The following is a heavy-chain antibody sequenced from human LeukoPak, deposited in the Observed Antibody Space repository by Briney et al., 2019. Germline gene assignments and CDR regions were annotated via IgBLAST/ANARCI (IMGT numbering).Heavy chain of an antibody. V-gene: IGHV1-2*02. D-gene: IGHD6-19*01. Sequence: ASVKVSCKASGYTFTGYYIHWVRQAPGQGLEWMGWINPNSGDTNYAQKFQGRVTMTRDTSISTAYMELSRLRSDDTALYYCARGVAGTYYYYYMDVWSKGTTVTVSS. CDR1: GYTFTGYY. J-gene: IGHJ6*03. CDR3: ARGVAGTYYYYYMDV. CDR2: INPNSGDT.